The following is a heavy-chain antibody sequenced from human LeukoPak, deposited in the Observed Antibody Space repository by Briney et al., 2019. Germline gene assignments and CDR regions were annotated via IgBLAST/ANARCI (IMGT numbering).Heavy chain of an antibody. CDR3: ARDSPPSWYFDL. V-gene: IGHV1-18*01. Sequence: ASVSVCCNSSGSTFTSYGFSWERQAPGQGLAWMGWISAYNGNTNYAQKLQGRVTMTTDTSTSTAYMELRSLRSDDTAVYYCARDSPPSWYFDLWGRGTLVTVSS. CDR1: GSTFTSYG. J-gene: IGHJ2*01. CDR2: ISAYNGNT.